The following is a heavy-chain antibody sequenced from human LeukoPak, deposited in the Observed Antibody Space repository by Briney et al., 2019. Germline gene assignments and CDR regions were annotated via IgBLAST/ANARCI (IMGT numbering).Heavy chain of an antibody. CDR1: GFTFSSYA. V-gene: IGHV3-53*01. CDR3: ARGKGYGRSYYFDY. CDR2: LYTGGTT. J-gene: IGHJ4*02. D-gene: IGHD1-26*01. Sequence: QSGGSLRLSCAASGFTFSSYAMHWVRQAPGKGLEWVSVLYTGGTTYYADSVKGRFTISRDNSKNTLYLQMNSLRAEDTAVYYCARGKGYGRSYYFDYWGQGTLVTVSS.